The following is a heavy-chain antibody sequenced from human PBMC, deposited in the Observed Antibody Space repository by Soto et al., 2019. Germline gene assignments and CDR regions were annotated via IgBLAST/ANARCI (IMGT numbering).Heavy chain of an antibody. J-gene: IGHJ3*02. V-gene: IGHV3-15*01. D-gene: IGHD3-10*01. Sequence: EVQLVESGGGLVKPGGSLRLSCAASGFTFSNAWMSWVRQAPGKGLEWVGRIKSKTDGGTTDYAAPVKGRFTISRDDSKNTLYLQMNSLKTEDTAVYYCTTALPNEGPRWFGEFYAFDIWGQGTMVTVSS. CDR3: TTALPNEGPRWFGEFYAFDI. CDR1: GFTFSNAW. CDR2: IKSKTDGGTT.